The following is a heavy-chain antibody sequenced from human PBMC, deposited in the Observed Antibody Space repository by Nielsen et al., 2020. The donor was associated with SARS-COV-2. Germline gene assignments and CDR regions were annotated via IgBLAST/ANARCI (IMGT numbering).Heavy chain of an antibody. D-gene: IGHD3-3*01. CDR1: GGSFSGHY. CDR2: ITHAGTT. Sequence: SETLSLTCAVYGGSFSGHYWSWIRQTPGKGLEWIGEITHAGTTNYNPSLQSRVTISLDTSKKQFSLRLSSLTAADTAVYYCAGTLTIFGVAPTHDYWGQGTLVTVSS. V-gene: IGHV4-34*01. J-gene: IGHJ4*02. CDR3: AGTLTIFGVAPTHDY.